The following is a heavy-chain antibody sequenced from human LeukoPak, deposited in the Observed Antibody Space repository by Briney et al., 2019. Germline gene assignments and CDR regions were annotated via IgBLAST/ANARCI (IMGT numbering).Heavy chain of an antibody. CDR3: ARAYPFHPGGSSGSYDH. CDR1: GGTFSSYA. CDR2: IIPIFGTA. V-gene: IGHV1-69*13. J-gene: IGHJ4*02. D-gene: IGHD3-10*01. Sequence: ASVKVSCKASGGTFSSYAISWVRQAPGQGLEWMGGIIPIFGTANYAQKFQGRVTITADESTSTAYMELSSLRSEDTAVYYCARAYPFHPGGSSGSYDHWGPGTLVTVSS.